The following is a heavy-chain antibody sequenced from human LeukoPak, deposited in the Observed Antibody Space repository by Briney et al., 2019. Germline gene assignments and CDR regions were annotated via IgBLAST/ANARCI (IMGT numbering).Heavy chain of an antibody. CDR3: ATHSSWQPNWFDP. Sequence: QPGGSLRLSCAASGFTFSSYAMSWVRQAPGKGLEWVSAISGSGGSTYYADSVKGRFTISRDNSKDTLYLQMNSLRAEDTAVYYCATHSSWQPNWFDPWGQGTLVTVSS. V-gene: IGHV3-23*01. D-gene: IGHD6-13*01. J-gene: IGHJ5*02. CDR2: ISGSGGST. CDR1: GFTFSSYA.